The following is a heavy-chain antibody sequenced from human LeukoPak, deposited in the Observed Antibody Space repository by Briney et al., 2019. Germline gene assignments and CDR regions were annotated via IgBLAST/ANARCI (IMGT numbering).Heavy chain of an antibody. CDR3: ATGPTGTLDY. J-gene: IGHJ4*02. CDR2: VDPEDGET. D-gene: IGHD1-1*01. V-gene: IGHV1-69-2*01. Sequence: ASVKISCKVSGYTFTDYYMHWVQQAPGKGLEWMGLVDPEDGETIHAGKFQGRVTITADTSTDTAYMELSSLRSEDTAVYYCATGPTGTLDYWGQGTLVTVSS. CDR1: GYTFTDYY.